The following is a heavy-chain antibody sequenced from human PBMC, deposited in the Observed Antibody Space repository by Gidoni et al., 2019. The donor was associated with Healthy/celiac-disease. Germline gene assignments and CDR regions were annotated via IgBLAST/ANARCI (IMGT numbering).Heavy chain of an antibody. Sequence: QVQLQESGPGLVKPSQTLSLTCTVSGGSISSGGYYWSWIRQHPGKGLEWIGYIYYSGSTYYNPSLKSRVTISVDTSKNQFSLKLSSVTAADTAVYYCARGGVPTPYYYYYGMDVWGQGTTVTVSS. D-gene: IGHD2-2*01. CDR1: GGSISSGGYY. CDR3: ARGGVPTPYYYYYGMDV. CDR2: IYYSGST. V-gene: IGHV4-31*03. J-gene: IGHJ6*02.